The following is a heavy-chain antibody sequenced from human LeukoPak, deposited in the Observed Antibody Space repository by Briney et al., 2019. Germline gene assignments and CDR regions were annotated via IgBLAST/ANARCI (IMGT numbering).Heavy chain of an antibody. CDR2: IKQDGNEK. CDR1: GFSFSTYW. D-gene: IGHD2/OR15-2a*01. CDR3: ARDWFHAIDY. Sequence: GGSLRLSCAASGFSFSTYWMSWVRQAPGKGLEWVANIKQDGNEKYYADSVKGRFTISRDNAKNTLYLQMNSLRAEDTAVYYCARDWFHAIDYWGQGTLVTVSS. V-gene: IGHV3-7*01. J-gene: IGHJ4*02.